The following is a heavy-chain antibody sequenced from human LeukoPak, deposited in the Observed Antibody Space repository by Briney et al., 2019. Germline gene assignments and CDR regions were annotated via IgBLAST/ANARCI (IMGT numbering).Heavy chain of an antibody. D-gene: IGHD3-3*01. CDR2: INPSGGST. CDR1: GYTFTSYY. J-gene: IGHJ6*02. V-gene: IGHV1-46*01. CDR3: AREYGGDRYDFWSGYPDYYYYGMDV. Sequence: GASVKVSCKASGYTFTSYYMHWVRQAPGQGLEWMGIINPSGGSTSYAQKFQGRVTMTRDTSTSTVYMELSSLRSEDTAVYYCAREYGGDRYDFWSGYPDYYYYGMDVWGQGTTVTVSS.